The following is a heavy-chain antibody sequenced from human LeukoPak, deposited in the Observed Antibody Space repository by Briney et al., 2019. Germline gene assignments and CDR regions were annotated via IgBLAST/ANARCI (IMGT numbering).Heavy chain of an antibody. Sequence: SETLSLTCTVSDGSISSGSYYWSWIRQPAGTGLEWIGHIYTNGSTNYNPSLKSRVTISVDTSKNQFSLKLSSVTAADTAVYYCARARRSRAARPDWFDPWGQGTLVTVSS. CDR1: DGSISSGSYY. J-gene: IGHJ5*02. D-gene: IGHD6-6*01. CDR3: ARARRSRAARPDWFDP. CDR2: IYTNGST. V-gene: IGHV4-61*09.